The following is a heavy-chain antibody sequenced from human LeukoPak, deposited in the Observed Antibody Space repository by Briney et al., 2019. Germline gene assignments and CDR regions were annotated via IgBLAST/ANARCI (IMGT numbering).Heavy chain of an antibody. D-gene: IGHD3-10*01. CDR1: GYSISSGYY. J-gene: IGHJ4*02. V-gene: IGHV4-38-2*01. Sequence: SETLSLICAVSGYSISSGYYWGWIRQPPGRGLEWLGSIYHSGSTYYNPSLNSRVTISVDTTKNQFSLKVSSVTAADTAVYYSARHGTYYYGSGSAGFDYWGQGTLVTVS. CDR3: ARHGTYYYGSGSAGFDY. CDR2: IYHSGST.